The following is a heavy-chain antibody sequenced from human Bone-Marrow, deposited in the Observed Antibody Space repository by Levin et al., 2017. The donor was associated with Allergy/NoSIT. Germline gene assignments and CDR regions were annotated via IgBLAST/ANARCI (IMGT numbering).Heavy chain of an antibody. V-gene: IGHV4-61*02. J-gene: IGHJ6*03. CDR2: IYTSGST. D-gene: IGHD2-21*01. CDR1: GDSISSGNYY. Sequence: SQTLSLTCTVSGDSISSGNYYWSWIRQPAGKGLEWIGRIYTSGSTNYIPSLKSRVTISIDKSKNQFSLRLNSVTAADTAVYYCVSGLQRRCGGPDCSEDNYYYYYYMDVWGKGTTVTVSS. CDR3: VSGLQRRCGGPDCSEDNYYYYYYMDV.